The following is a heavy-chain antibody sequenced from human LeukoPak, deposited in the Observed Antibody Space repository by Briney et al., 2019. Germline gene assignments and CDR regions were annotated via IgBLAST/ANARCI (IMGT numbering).Heavy chain of an antibody. D-gene: IGHD3-22*01. CDR3: ARASYDTSGYYSGAGARADY. CDR2: ISFSSSTI. V-gene: IGHV3-48*01. CDR1: GFTFSSYS. J-gene: IGHJ4*02. Sequence: PGGSLRLSCAASGFTFSSYSMNWVRQAPGKGLEWVSYISFSSSTIYYADSVKGRFTISRDNAKNSLYLQMNSPRVEDTAVYYCARASYDTSGYYSGAGARADYWGQGILVTVSS.